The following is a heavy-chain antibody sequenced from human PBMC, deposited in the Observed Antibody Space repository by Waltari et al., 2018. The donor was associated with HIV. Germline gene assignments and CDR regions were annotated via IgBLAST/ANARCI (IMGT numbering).Heavy chain of an antibody. D-gene: IGHD3-9*01. CDR1: GYTFTTYT. CDR2: INAGNGNK. V-gene: IGHV1-3*01. J-gene: IGHJ5*02. CDR3: ARTYDILTGFGWFDP. Sequence: QVQLVQSGAEVKNPGASVKVSCKASGYTFTTYTIHWVRQAPGQRLEWMGWINAGNGNKKYSQNVQDRVTVTRDTSASTAYMELSSLRSEDTALYYCARTYDILTGFGWFDPWGQGTLVTVSS.